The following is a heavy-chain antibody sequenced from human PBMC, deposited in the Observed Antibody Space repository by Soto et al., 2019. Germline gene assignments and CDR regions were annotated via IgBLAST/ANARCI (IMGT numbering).Heavy chain of an antibody. CDR3: ARSVFP. Sequence: TLSLTCALSGRSFNRGGYYWDLVRQHPGKGLEWIRYIYYRESTHYIPTLQSRVSISVDTSKNHFSLKLTSVTAADTAVYYCARSVFPWGRGTLDTVSS. CDR2: IYYREST. V-gene: IGHV4-31*11. J-gene: IGHJ5*02. CDR1: GRSFNRGGYY.